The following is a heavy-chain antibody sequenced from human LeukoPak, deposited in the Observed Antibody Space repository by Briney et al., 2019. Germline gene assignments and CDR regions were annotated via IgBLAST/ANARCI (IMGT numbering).Heavy chain of an antibody. CDR2: VYSTGNT. Sequence: SETLSLTCTVSAVSISSGNFYWSWIRQSAGKGLEWIGHVYSTGNTKYNPSLKSRVTISADTSKNQISLRLRSVTAADTAMFYCARDGDAVSAAIAGAFDLWGRGTMVTVSS. V-gene: IGHV4-61*09. D-gene: IGHD2-2*01. CDR1: AVSISSGNFY. J-gene: IGHJ3*01. CDR3: ARDGDAVSAAIAGAFDL.